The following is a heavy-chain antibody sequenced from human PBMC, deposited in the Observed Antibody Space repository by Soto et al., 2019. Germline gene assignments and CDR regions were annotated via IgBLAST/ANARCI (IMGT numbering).Heavy chain of an antibody. J-gene: IGHJ4*02. D-gene: IGHD6-19*01. CDR3: AKNGQWLATPPEA. CDR1: GLSLGTFV. V-gene: IGHV3-23*01. Sequence: GGSMEIACAASGLSLGTFVVTWLRKDPGGGLEWVASITDSGYTASYAETVEGRFTVSRDNSKNKLHLQMNDLRAEDTATYYCAKNGQWLATPPEAWGQGTLVTVS. CDR2: ITDSGYTA.